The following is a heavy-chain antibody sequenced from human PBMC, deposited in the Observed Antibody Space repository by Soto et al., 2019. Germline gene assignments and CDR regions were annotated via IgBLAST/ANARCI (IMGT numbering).Heavy chain of an antibody. CDR3: ARTPLAHSSSWYRAPYGMDV. D-gene: IGHD6-13*01. J-gene: IGHJ6*02. CDR2: IYYSGST. V-gene: IGHV4-31*03. Sequence: SETLSLTCTVSGGSISSGGYYWSWIRQHPGKGLEWIGYIYYSGSTYYNPSLKSRVTISVDTSKNQFSLKLSSVTAADTAVYYCARTPLAHSSSWYRAPYGMDVWGQGTTVTVSS. CDR1: GGSISSGGYY.